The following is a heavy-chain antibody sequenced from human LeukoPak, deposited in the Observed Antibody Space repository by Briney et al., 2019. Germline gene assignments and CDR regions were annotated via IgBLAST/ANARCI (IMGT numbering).Heavy chain of an antibody. CDR2: IYTSGST. CDR1: GGSISSYY. J-gene: IGHJ3*02. CDR3: ARTTDYYDSSGFVAAFDI. D-gene: IGHD3-22*01. Sequence: PSKTLSLTCTVSGGSISSYYWSWIRQPAGKGLEWIGRIYTSGSTNYNPSLKSRVTMSVDTSKNQFSLKLSSVTAADTAVYYCARTTDYYDSSGFVAAFDIWGQGTMVTVSS. V-gene: IGHV4-4*07.